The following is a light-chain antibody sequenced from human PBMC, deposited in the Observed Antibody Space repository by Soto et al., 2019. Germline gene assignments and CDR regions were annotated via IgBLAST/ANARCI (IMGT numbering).Light chain of an antibody. V-gene: IGLV2-8*01. Sequence: QSVLTQPPSASGSPGQSVTISCTGTSSDVGGYNYVSWYQQHPGKAPKLMIYEVSKRPSGVPDRFSGSKSGNKAALTVSGRQAEDEADYYCSSYAGSNNIVVFGGGTKLTVL. CDR1: SSDVGGYNY. CDR2: EVS. CDR3: SSYAGSNNIVV. J-gene: IGLJ2*01.